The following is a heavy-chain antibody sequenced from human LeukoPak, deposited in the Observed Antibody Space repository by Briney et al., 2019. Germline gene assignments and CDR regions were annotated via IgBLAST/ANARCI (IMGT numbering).Heavy chain of an antibody. V-gene: IGHV3-23*01. CDR1: GFIFSSDA. J-gene: IGHJ4*02. CDR2: ISGSGGST. D-gene: IGHD6-19*01. CDR3: AKERPGIAVAGS. Sequence: GGSLRLSCIGTGFIFSSDAMGWVRQAPGTGLEWVSAISGSGGSTYYADSVKGRFTISRDNSKNTLYLQMNSLRAEDTAVYYCAKERPGIAVAGSWGQGTLVTVSS.